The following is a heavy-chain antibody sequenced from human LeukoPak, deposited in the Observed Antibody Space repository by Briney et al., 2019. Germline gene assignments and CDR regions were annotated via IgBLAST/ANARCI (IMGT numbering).Heavy chain of an antibody. D-gene: IGHD2-2*01. CDR2: ISSSSSYI. V-gene: IGHV3-21*01. Sequence: GGSLRLSCAASGFTFSSYGMTWVRQAPGKGLEWVSSISSSSSYIYYADSARGRFTISRDNAKNSLYLQMNSLRAEDAAVYYCARGYCTSTTCYPYWGQGTLVTVSS. CDR1: GFTFSSYG. J-gene: IGHJ4*02. CDR3: ARGYCTSTTCYPY.